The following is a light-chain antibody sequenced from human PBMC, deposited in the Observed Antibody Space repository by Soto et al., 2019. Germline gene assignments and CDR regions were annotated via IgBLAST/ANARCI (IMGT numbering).Light chain of an antibody. J-gene: IGKJ4*01. CDR1: QSVRSSY. CDR3: QQYDNSAPLS. Sequence: EIVLTQSPATLSLSPGDRATLSCGASQSVRSSYVAWYQQKAGLAPRLLIYDGSSRASGIPDRLSGSGSGTDFTLTIGRLEPEDFAVYYCQQYDNSAPLSFGGGTKVDIK. CDR2: DGS. V-gene: IGKV3D-20*01.